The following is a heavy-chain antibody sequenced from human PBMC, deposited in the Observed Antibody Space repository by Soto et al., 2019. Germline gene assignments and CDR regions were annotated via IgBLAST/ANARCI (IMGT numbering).Heavy chain of an antibody. Sequence: GESLKISFRTSGYRFTSYWIAWVRQMPGKGLEWMGIIFPSDSDTRYSPSFQGQVTISADRSTSTVFLQWASLKASDTAVYFCARKDKSGYFNWFDPWGQGTLVTVSS. CDR3: ARKDKSGYFNWFDP. D-gene: IGHD3-22*01. CDR1: GYRFTSYW. V-gene: IGHV5-51*01. J-gene: IGHJ5*02. CDR2: IFPSDSDT.